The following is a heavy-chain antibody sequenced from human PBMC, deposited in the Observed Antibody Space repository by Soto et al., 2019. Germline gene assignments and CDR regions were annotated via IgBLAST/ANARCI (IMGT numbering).Heavy chain of an antibody. J-gene: IGHJ6*02. V-gene: IGHV3-33*01. D-gene: IGHD4-17*01. CDR3: ARDPPLDDYGDYYYYGMDV. CDR2: IWYDGSNK. Sequence: GGSLRLSCAASGFTFSSYGMHWVRQAPGKGLEWVAVIWYDGSNKYYADSVKGRLTISGDNSKNTLYLQMNSLRAEDTAVYYCARDPPLDDYGDYYYYGMDVWGQGTTVTVSS. CDR1: GFTFSSYG.